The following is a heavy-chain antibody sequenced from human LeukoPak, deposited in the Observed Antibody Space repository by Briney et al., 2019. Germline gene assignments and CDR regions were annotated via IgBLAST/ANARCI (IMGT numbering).Heavy chain of an antibody. D-gene: IGHD3-10*01. Sequence: KPSETLSLTCTVSGGSISNYYWSWIRQPPGKGLEWIGYIYYSGSTKYNPSLKSRVTISVDTSKNQFSLKLSSVTAADTAVYYCARFGAAEGGYWFDPWGQGTLVTVSS. V-gene: IGHV4-59*01. J-gene: IGHJ5*02. CDR1: GGSISNYY. CDR3: ARFGAAEGGYWFDP. CDR2: IYYSGST.